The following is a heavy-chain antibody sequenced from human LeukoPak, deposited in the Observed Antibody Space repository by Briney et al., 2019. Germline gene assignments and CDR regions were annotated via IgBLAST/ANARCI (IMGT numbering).Heavy chain of an antibody. D-gene: IGHD3-9*01. CDR3: ARRGLLRYFDWLLSDDAFDI. CDR2: IWYDGSNK. Sequence: GGSLGLSCAASGFTFSSYGMHWVRQAPGKGLEWVAVIWYDGSNKCYADSVKGRFTISRDNSKNTLYLQMNSLRAEDTAVYYCARRGLLRYFDWLLSDDAFDIWGQGTMVTVSS. CDR1: GFTFSSYG. V-gene: IGHV3-33*01. J-gene: IGHJ3*02.